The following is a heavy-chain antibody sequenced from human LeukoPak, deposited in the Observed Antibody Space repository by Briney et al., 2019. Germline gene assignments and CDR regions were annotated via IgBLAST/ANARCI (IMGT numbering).Heavy chain of an antibody. CDR2: ISWNSGSI. V-gene: IGHV3-9*01. D-gene: IGHD1-14*01. J-gene: IGHJ3*02. CDR3: TLTGPFFDI. Sequence: GGSVRLSCAASGFTFDDYAMHWVRQAPGKGLEWVSGISWNSGSIGYADSVKGRFTIPRDNAKNSLYLQMNSLRAEDTALYYCTLTGPFFDIWGQGTMVTVSS. CDR1: GFTFDDYA.